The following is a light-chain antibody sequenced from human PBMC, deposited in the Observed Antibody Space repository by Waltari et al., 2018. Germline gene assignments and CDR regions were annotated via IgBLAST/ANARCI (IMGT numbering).Light chain of an antibody. CDR3: AAWDDSLNGRV. CDR2: SNN. V-gene: IGLV1-44*01. CDR1: SSNIGSNT. Sequence: QSVLTQPPSASGTPGQRVPISCSGSSSNIGSNTVNWYQQLPGTAPKLLIYSNNQRPSGGPDRFSGSKSGTSASLAISGLQSEDEADYYCAAWDDSLNGRVFGGGTKLTVL. J-gene: IGLJ2*01.